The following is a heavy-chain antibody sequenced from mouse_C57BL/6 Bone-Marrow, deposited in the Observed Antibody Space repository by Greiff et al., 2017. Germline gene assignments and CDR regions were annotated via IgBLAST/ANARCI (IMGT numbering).Heavy chain of an antibody. Sequence: VQLLESGAELARPGASVKMSCTASGYTFTSYTMHWVKQRPGQGLEWIGYINPSSGYTKYNQKFKDKATLTADKSSSTDYMQLSSLTSEDSAVYYCARSGFYFDYWGQGTTLTVSS. CDR2: INPSSGYT. D-gene: IGHD4-1*01. J-gene: IGHJ2*01. CDR1: GYTFTSYT. CDR3: ARSGFYFDY. V-gene: IGHV1-4*01.